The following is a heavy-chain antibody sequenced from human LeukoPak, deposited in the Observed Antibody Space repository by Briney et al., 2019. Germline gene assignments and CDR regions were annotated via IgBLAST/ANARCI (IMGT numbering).Heavy chain of an antibody. V-gene: IGHV3-48*03. CDR2: ISSGSTI. D-gene: IGHD6-19*01. J-gene: IGHJ4*02. Sequence: GGSLRLSCAASGFTFSSYEMNWVRQATGKGLEWVSYISSGSTIYYADSVKGRFTISRDNAKNSLYLQMNSLRAEDTAVYYCARDQEGPGGWYYWGQGTLVTVSS. CDR1: GFTFSSYE. CDR3: ARDQEGPGGWYY.